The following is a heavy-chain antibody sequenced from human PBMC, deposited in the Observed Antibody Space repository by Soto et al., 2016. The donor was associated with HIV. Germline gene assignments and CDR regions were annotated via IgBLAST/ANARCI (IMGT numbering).Heavy chain of an antibody. CDR1: GFTFSSYW. V-gene: IGHV3-74*01. CDR3: ARGDSITMVRGRTLDY. CDR2: INSDGSST. J-gene: IGHJ4*02. Sequence: EVQLVESGGGLVQPGGSLRLSCAASGFTFSSYWMHWVRQAPGKGLVWVSRINSDGSSTSYADSVKGRFTISRDNAKNTLYLQMNSLRAEDTAVYYCARGDSITMVRGRTLDYWGQGTLVTVSS. D-gene: IGHD3-10*01.